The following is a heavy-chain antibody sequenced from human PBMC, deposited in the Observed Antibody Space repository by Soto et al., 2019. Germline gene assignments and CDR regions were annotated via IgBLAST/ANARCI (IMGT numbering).Heavy chain of an antibody. CDR3: ARDPAPIGWYDY. V-gene: IGHV3-74*01. CDR2: INSDGSST. CDR1: GFTFSNYW. D-gene: IGHD6-19*01. J-gene: IGHJ4*02. Sequence: PGGSRRLSCAASGFTFSNYWMHWVRQVPGKGLVWVARINSDGSSTTYADSVKGRFTISRDNAKNTLYLQMKSLRAEDTAVYYCARDPAPIGWYDYWGQGTMVTVSS.